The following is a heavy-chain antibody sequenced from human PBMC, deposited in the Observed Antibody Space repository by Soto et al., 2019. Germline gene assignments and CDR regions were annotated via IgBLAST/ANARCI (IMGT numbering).Heavy chain of an antibody. J-gene: IGHJ3*02. Sequence: GGSLRLSCSASGFTFSSYAMHWVRQAPGKGLEYVSAISSNGGSTYYAGSVKGRFTISRDNSKNTLYLQMSSLGAEDAAVYYCVKESPGYSSGWYDAFDIWGQGTMVTVSS. CDR2: ISSNGGST. CDR3: VKESPGYSSGWYDAFDI. V-gene: IGHV3-64D*08. CDR1: GFTFSSYA. D-gene: IGHD6-19*01.